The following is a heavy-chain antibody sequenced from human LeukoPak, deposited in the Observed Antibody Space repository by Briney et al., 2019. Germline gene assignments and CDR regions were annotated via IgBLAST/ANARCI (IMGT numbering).Heavy chain of an antibody. V-gene: IGHV1-69*13. Sequence: SVKVSCKASGGTFSSYAISWVRQAPGQGLEWMGGIIPIFGTANYAQKFQGRVTITADESTSTAYMELSGLRSEDTAVYYCARGTISRRWVFGYWGQGTLVTVSS. CDR2: IIPIFGTA. J-gene: IGHJ4*02. CDR3: ARGTISRRWVFGY. CDR1: GGTFSSYA. D-gene: IGHD1/OR15-1a*01.